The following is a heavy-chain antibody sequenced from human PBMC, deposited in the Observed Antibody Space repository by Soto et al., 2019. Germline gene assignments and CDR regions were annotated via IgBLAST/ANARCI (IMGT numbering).Heavy chain of an antibody. V-gene: IGHV3-15*01. J-gene: IGHJ6*02. CDR3: TTSNAPLPYYYYYGMDV. CDR1: GFTFSNAW. CDR2: IKSKTDGGTT. Sequence: LRLSCAASGFTFSNAWMSWVRQAPGKGLEWVGRIKSKTDGGTTDYAAPVKGRFTISRDDSKNTLYLQMNSLKTEDTAVYYCTTSNAPLPYYYYYGMDVWGQGTTVTVSS. D-gene: IGHD7-27*01.